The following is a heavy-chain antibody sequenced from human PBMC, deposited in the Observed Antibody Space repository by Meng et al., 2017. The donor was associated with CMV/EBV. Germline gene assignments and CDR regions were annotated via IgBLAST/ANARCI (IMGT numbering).Heavy chain of an antibody. D-gene: IGHD3-3*01. CDR2: INPKTGDT. CDR1: FTGYY. V-gene: IGHV1-2*02. J-gene: IGHJ5*02. CDR3: AREEGPRSIFGAESNFLAP. Sequence: FTGYYMHWVRQAPGQGLEWMGWINPKTGDTNYAQKFQGRVTMTRDASISTAYMELSRLRSDDTAVYYCAREEGPRSIFGAESNFLAPWGQGTLVTVSS.